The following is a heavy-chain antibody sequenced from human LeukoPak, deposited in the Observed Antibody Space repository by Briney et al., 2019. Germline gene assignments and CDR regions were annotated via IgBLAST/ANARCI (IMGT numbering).Heavy chain of an antibody. CDR3: ARGHYDFWSGYDAFDI. CDR1: GGSISSYY. J-gene: IGHJ3*02. Sequence: SETLSLTCTVSGGSISSYYWSWIRQPAGKGLEWIGRIYTSGSTNYNPSLKSRVTMSVDTSKNQFSLKLSSVTAADAAVYYCARGHYDFWSGYDAFDIWGQGTMVTVSS. CDR2: IYTSGST. V-gene: IGHV4-4*07. D-gene: IGHD3-3*01.